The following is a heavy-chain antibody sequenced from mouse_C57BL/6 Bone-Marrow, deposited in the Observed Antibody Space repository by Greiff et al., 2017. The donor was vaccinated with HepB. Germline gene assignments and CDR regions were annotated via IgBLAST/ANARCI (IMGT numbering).Heavy chain of an antibody. Sequence: QVQLQQPGAELVRPGSSVKLSCKASGYTFTSYWMDWVKQRPGQGLEWIGNIYPSDSETHYNQKFKDKATLTVDKSSSTAYMQLSSLTSEDSAVYYWATVVEDYAMDYWGQGTSVTVSS. CDR1: GYTFTSYW. V-gene: IGHV1-61*01. CDR3: ATVVEDYAMDY. D-gene: IGHD1-1*01. CDR2: IYPSDSET. J-gene: IGHJ4*01.